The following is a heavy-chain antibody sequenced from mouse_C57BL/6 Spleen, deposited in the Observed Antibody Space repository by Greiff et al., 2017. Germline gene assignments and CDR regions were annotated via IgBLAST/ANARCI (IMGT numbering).Heavy chain of an antibody. CDR1: GYTFTSYW. CDR2: IDPNSGGT. J-gene: IGHJ1*03. Sequence: QVQLQQPGAELVKPGASVKLSCKASGYTFTSYWMRWVKQRPGRGLEWIGRIDPNSGGTKYNEKFKSKATLTVDKPSSTAYMQLSSLTSEDSVVXYGASFGSSLYWYFDVWGTGTTVTVSS. V-gene: IGHV1-72*01. CDR3: ASFGSSLYWYFDV. D-gene: IGHD1-1*01.